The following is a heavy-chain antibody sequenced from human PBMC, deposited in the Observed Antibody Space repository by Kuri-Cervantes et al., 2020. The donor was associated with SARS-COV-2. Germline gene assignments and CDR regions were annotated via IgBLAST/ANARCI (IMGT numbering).Heavy chain of an antibody. CDR3: AKVGYYDFWSGYSSYYFDY. CDR2: ISGSGGST. V-gene: IGHV3-23*01. CDR1: GFTFSSYA. J-gene: IGHJ4*02. Sequence: GGSLRLFCAASGFTFSSYAMSWVRQAPGKGLEWVSAISGSGGSTYYADSVKGRFTISRDNSKNTLYLQVNSLRAEDTAVYYCAKVGYYDFWSGYSSYYFDYWGQGTLVTVSS. D-gene: IGHD3-3*01.